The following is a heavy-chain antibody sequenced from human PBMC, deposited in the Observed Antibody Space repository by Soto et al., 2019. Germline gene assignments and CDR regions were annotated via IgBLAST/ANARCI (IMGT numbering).Heavy chain of an antibody. CDR1: GYTFTNYG. Sequence: GASVKVSCKASGYTFTNYGITWVRQAPGQGLEWMGWINADYGNTNYEQKFQGRVTTTTDTSTNTAYMELRSLRSDDTAVYYCARKSLSNFNWFDPWGQGTLVTVSS. CDR3: ARKSLSNFNWFDP. CDR2: INADYGNT. D-gene: IGHD4-4*01. J-gene: IGHJ5*02. V-gene: IGHV1-18*04.